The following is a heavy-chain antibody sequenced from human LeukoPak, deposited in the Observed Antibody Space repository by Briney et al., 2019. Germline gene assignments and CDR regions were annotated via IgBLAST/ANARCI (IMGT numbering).Heavy chain of an antibody. CDR1: GFTFSDYF. D-gene: IGHD4-23*01. Sequence: GGSLRLSCAASGFTFSDYFMTWIRLAPGEGLEWVSYISYSGNTVYYAESVKGRSTISRDNAKRSVYLQVNSLRAEDTAVYYYARGRWELHDAFDIWGQGTMVTVSS. CDR2: ISYSGNTV. V-gene: IGHV3-11*01. CDR3: ARGRWELHDAFDI. J-gene: IGHJ3*02.